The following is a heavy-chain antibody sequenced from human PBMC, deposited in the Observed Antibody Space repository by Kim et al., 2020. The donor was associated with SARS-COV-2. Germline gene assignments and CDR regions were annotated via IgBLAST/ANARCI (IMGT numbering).Heavy chain of an antibody. CDR2: INHSGST. J-gene: IGHJ5*02. V-gene: IGHV4-34*01. CDR1: GGSFSGYY. CDR3: ARFSSIVLGFDP. D-gene: IGHD6-13*01. Sequence: SETLSLTCAVYGGSFSGYYWSWIRQPPGKGLEWIGEINHSGSTNYNPSLKSRVTISVDTSKNQFSLKLSSVTAADTAVYYCARFSSIVLGFDPWGQGTLV.